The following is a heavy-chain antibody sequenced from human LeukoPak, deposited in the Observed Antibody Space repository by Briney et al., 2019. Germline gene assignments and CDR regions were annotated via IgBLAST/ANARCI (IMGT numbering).Heavy chain of an antibody. J-gene: IGHJ4*02. CDR1: GGSFSGYY. D-gene: IGHD4-11*01. Sequence: SETLSLTCAVYGGSFSGYYWSWIRQPPGKGLEWIGEINHSGSTNYNPSLKSRVTISVDTSKNQFSLKLSSVTAADTAVYYCARGTTTVTNDYWAREPWSLSPQ. CDR2: INHSGST. V-gene: IGHV4-34*01. CDR3: ARGTTTVTNDY.